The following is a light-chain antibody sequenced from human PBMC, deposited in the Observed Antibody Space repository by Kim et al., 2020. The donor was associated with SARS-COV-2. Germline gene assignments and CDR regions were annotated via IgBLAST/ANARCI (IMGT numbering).Light chain of an antibody. CDR2: YDS. Sequence: SYELTQPPSVSVAPGKTATITCGGSNIGGQSVHWYQQKPGQAPVLVIYYDSDRPSGIPERFSGSNSGNTVTLTISRVEAGDEADYYCQVWDSSSDHGVFG. CDR3: QVWDSSSDHGV. V-gene: IGLV3-21*04. CDR1: NIGGQS. J-gene: IGLJ3*02.